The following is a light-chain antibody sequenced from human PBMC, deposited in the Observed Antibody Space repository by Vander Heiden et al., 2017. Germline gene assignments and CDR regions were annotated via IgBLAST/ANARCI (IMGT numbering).Light chain of an antibody. CDR3: YVWDHSRDHPVI. V-gene: IGLV3-21*02. J-gene: IGLJ2*01. CDR2: HDL. Sequence: SDVLTQPPSVSVAPGQTATLTCGADNLGGRAIHWYQQRPGQAPLIFLDHDLPRPSGIPERFSCAQSGTAATTIISGVEAGDDADEYGYVWDHSRDHPVIFGRGTNLTVL. CDR1: NLGGRA.